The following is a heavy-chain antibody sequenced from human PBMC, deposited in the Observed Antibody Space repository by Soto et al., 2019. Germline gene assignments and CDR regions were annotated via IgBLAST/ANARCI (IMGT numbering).Heavy chain of an antibody. Sequence: GGSLRLSCAASGFTFSSYAMSWVRQAPGKGLEWVSAISGSGGSTYYADSVKGRFTISRDNSKNTLYLQMNSLRAEDTAVYYCAKDRTGRSYYYYYMDVWGKGTTVTVSS. V-gene: IGHV3-23*01. D-gene: IGHD1-1*01. J-gene: IGHJ6*03. CDR2: ISGSGGST. CDR1: GFTFSSYA. CDR3: AKDRTGRSYYYYYMDV.